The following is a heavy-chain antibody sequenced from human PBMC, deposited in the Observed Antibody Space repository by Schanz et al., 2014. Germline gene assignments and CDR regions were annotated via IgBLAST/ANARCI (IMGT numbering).Heavy chain of an antibody. CDR2: ISHSGGSK. V-gene: IGHV3-23*01. D-gene: IGHD2-15*01. CDR3: AKGMGYCSGGTCYDYYYYGLDV. Sequence: EGQLLESGGGLIQPGGSLRLSCAASGFTFSSYSMNWVRQAPGKGLEWVSSISHSGGSKYYADSVKGRFTISRDNSENTLYLQMNSLSADDTAVFYCAKGMGYCSGGTCYDYYYYGLDVWGQGTTVTGSS. CDR1: GFTFSSYS. J-gene: IGHJ6*02.